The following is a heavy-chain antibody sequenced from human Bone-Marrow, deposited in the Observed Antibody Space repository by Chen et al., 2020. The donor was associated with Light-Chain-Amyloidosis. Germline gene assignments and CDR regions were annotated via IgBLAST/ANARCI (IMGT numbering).Heavy chain of an antibody. CDR1: GGSFSGYY. Sequence: QVRLQQWGAGLLKPSETLSLTCAVYGGSFSGYYWSWIRQPPGKGLEWIGEINHSGSTNYNPSLKSRVTISVDTSKNQFSLKLSSVTAADTAVYYCARGVEDGYCSGGSCYHLNYYYYGMDVWGQGTTVTVSS. CDR3: ARGVEDGYCSGGSCYHLNYYYYGMDV. J-gene: IGHJ6*02. D-gene: IGHD2-15*01. V-gene: IGHV4-34*01. CDR2: INHSGST.